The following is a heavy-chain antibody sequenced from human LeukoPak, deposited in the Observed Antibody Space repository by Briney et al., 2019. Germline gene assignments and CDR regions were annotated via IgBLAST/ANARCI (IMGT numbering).Heavy chain of an antibody. CDR1: GYTFTSYD. CDR3: ARQVYDSSGYCIDY. CDR2: TNPNSGNT. D-gene: IGHD3-22*01. J-gene: IGHJ4*02. Sequence: ASVKVSCKASGYTFTSYDINWVRQATGQGLEWMGWTNPNSGNTGYAQKFQGRVTITRNTSISTAYMELSSLRSEDTAVYYCARQVYDSSGYCIDYWGQGTLVTVSS. V-gene: IGHV1-8*03.